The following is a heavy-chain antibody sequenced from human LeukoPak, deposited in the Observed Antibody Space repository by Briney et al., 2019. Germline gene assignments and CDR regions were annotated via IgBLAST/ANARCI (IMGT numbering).Heavy chain of an antibody. J-gene: IGHJ6*03. D-gene: IGHD4-11*01. CDR1: GFTFSNHG. V-gene: IGHV3-30*02. CDR3: AKEKNDYSDYSYMDV. Sequence: GGSLRLSCAASGFTFSNHGMHWVRQAPGKGLEGGAFIRYDGSNKYCADSVKGRFTVSRDNTKNTLYLQMNSLRAEDTAAYYCAKEKNDYSDYSYMDVWGKGTTVTVSS. CDR2: IRYDGSNK.